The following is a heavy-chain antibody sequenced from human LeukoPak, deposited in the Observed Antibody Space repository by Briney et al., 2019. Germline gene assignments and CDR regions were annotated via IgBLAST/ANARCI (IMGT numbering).Heavy chain of an antibody. CDR2: ISSSSNSM. J-gene: IGHJ4*02. V-gene: IGHV3-21*01. Sequence: PGGSLRLSCAASGFTFSSFTMNWVRQAPGKGLEWVSFISSSSNSMYYADSVKGRFTISRDNAKNSLYLQMNSLRAEDTAVFYCARDLGIAHTFDYWGQGTLVTVSS. D-gene: IGHD2/OR15-2a*01. CDR3: ARDLGIAHTFDY. CDR1: GFTFSSFT.